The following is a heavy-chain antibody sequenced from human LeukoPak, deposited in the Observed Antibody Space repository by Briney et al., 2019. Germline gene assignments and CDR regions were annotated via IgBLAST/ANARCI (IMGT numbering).Heavy chain of an antibody. J-gene: IGHJ3*02. V-gene: IGHV1-2*02. Sequence: ASVKVSCKASGYTFTGYYMHWVRQAPGEGLEWMGWINPNSGGTSYAQNFQGRVTMTRDRSISTASMDLSRLTSDDTAVYYCARGGSSSWADAFDIWGQGTMVTVSS. CDR1: GYTFTGYY. D-gene: IGHD6-13*01. CDR3: ARGGSSSWADAFDI. CDR2: INPNSGGT.